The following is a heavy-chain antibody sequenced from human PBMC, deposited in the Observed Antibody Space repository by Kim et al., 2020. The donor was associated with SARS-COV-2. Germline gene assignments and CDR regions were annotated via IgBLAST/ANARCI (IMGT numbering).Heavy chain of an antibody. Sequence: GGSLRLSCAASGFTFSSYGMHWVRQAPGKGMEWVAVIWYDGSNKYYADSVKGRFTISRDNSKNTLYLQMNSMRAEETAVYYSAKDRGYGGNLEDYWGQG. CDR3: AKDRGYGGNLEDY. V-gene: IGHV3-33*06. CDR1: GFTFSSYG. CDR2: IWYDGSNK. J-gene: IGHJ4*02. D-gene: IGHD5-12*01.